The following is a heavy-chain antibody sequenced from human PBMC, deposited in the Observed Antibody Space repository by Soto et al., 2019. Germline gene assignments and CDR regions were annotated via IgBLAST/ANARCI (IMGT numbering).Heavy chain of an antibody. Sequence: SVNVSCKASGGTFSSYAISWVRQAPGQGLEWMGGIIPIFGTANYAQKFQGRVTITADKYTSTAYMELSSLRSEDTAVYYCARSPLRSYGMDVWGQGTTVTVSS. J-gene: IGHJ6*02. CDR3: ARSPLRSYGMDV. CDR1: GGTFSSYA. D-gene: IGHD2-8*01. V-gene: IGHV1-69*06. CDR2: IIPIFGTA.